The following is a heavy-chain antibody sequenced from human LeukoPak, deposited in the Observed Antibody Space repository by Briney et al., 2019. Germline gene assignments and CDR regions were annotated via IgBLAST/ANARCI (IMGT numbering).Heavy chain of an antibody. Sequence: SETLSLTCTVSGGSVSSSSYYWGWIRQPPGKGLEWIGSIYYSGSTYYNPSLKSRVTISVDTSKNQFSLKLSSVTAADTAVYYCARRLPGVYSSGGLTDYWGQGTLVTVSS. J-gene: IGHJ4*02. V-gene: IGHV4-39*01. CDR3: ARRLPGVYSSGGLTDY. CDR2: IYYSGST. D-gene: IGHD6-19*01. CDR1: GGSVSSSSYY.